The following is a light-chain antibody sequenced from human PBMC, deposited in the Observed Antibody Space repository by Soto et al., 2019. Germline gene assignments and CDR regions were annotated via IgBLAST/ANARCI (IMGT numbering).Light chain of an antibody. V-gene: IGKV3-15*01. CDR1: ESISTA. J-gene: IGKJ1*01. CDR2: GAS. Sequence: EIVMTQSPATLSVSPGERVTLSCRASESISTALAWYQQKPGQPPRLLIFGASTRATDIPARFSGSASGTEFTLTISSLQPEDFAVYYCQRYNNWPGTFGQGTKVDIK. CDR3: QRYNNWPGT.